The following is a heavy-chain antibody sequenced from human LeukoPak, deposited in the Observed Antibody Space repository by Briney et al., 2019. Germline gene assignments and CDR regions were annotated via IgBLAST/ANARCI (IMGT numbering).Heavy chain of an antibody. CDR1: GGSISSSGYY. Sequence: KPSETLSLTCTVSGGSISSSGYYWGWIRQPPGKGLEWIGSIYYSGSPYHNPSIKSRVTIYVDTSKNQFSLKLSSVTEADTAVYYCERESYGGSSEFDYWGRGTLVTVSS. J-gene: IGHJ4*02. CDR3: ERESYGGSSEFDY. D-gene: IGHD4-23*01. CDR2: IYYSGSP. V-gene: IGHV4-39*02.